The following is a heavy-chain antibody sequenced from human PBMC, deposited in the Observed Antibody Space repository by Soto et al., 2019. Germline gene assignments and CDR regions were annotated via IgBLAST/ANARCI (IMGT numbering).Heavy chain of an antibody. CDR3: ARDLGGGSSSPDLYYYYGMDV. Sequence: GGSLRLSCAASGFTFSSYAMHWVRQAPGKGLEWVAVISYDGSNKYYADSVKGRFTISRGNSKNTLYLQMNSLRAEDTAVYYCARDLGGGSSSPDLYYYYGMDVWGQGTTVTVSS. J-gene: IGHJ6*02. V-gene: IGHV3-30-3*01. D-gene: IGHD6-6*01. CDR2: ISYDGSNK. CDR1: GFTFSSYA.